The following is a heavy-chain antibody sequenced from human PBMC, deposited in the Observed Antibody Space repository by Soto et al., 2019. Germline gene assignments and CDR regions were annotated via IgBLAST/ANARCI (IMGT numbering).Heavy chain of an antibody. CDR3: ARADIVVVVAATFRGFDP. J-gene: IGHJ5*02. V-gene: IGHV5-51*01. CDR2: IYPGDSDT. D-gene: IGHD2-15*01. CDR1: GYSFTSYW. Sequence: PGESLKISCKGSGYSFTSYWIGWVRQMPGKGLEWMGIIYPGDSDTSYSPSFQGQVTISADKSISTAYLQWSSLKASDTAMYYCARADIVVVVAATFRGFDPWGQGTLVTVSS.